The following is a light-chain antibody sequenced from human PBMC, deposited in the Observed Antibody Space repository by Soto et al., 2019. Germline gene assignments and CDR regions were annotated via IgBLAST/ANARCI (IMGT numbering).Light chain of an antibody. J-gene: IGLJ2*01. CDR3: ISYAGSSTLL. Sequence: QSVLTQPASVSGSPGQSITISCTGTSNDVGGYNYVSWYQQHPGKVPKLMIYEVSNRPSGVSDRFSGSRSGNTASLTISGLQAEDESDYYCISYAGSSTLLFGGGTKVTVL. CDR1: SNDVGGYNY. V-gene: IGLV2-14*01. CDR2: EVS.